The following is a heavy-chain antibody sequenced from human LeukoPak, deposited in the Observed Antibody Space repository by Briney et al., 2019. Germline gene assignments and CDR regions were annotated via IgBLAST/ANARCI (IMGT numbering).Heavy chain of an antibody. V-gene: IGHV3-21*01. D-gene: IGHD6-13*01. CDR3: ARDLAAAGSRGLDY. CDR2: ISSSSSYI. Sequence: GGSLRLSCAASGFTFSSYSMNWVRQAPGKGLEWVSSISSSSSYIYYADSVKGRFTISRDNAKNSLYLQMNSLSAEDTAVYYCARDLAAAGSRGLDYWGQGTLVTVSS. CDR1: GFTFSSYS. J-gene: IGHJ4*02.